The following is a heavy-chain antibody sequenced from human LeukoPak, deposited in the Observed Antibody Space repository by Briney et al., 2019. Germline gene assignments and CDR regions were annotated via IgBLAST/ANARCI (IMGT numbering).Heavy chain of an antibody. CDR1: GYTFTDYY. V-gene: IGHV1-2*02. Sequence: ASVTVSCKASGYTFTDYYMHWVRQAPGQGFEWMGWINPNDGDTNYTQKFQGRVTMTRDTSISTAHMEVSRLRSDDTAVYYCARANFLYCSSTTCLFDYWGQGTLVTVSS. J-gene: IGHJ4*02. CDR2: INPNDGDT. D-gene: IGHD2-2*01. CDR3: ARANFLYCSSTTCLFDY.